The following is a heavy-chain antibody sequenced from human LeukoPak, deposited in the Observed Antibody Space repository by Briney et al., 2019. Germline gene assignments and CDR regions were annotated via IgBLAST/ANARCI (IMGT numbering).Heavy chain of an antibody. CDR3: AREEQQLAPVGYYYYYGMDV. Sequence: GRSLRLSCAASGFTFSSYGMHWVRQAPGKGLEWVAVISYDGSNKYYADSVKGRFTISRDNSKNTLYLQMNSLRAEDTAVYYCAREEQQLAPVGYYYYYGMDVWGQGTTVTVSS. V-gene: IGHV3-30*03. CDR1: GFTFSSYG. J-gene: IGHJ6*02. CDR2: ISYDGSNK. D-gene: IGHD6-13*01.